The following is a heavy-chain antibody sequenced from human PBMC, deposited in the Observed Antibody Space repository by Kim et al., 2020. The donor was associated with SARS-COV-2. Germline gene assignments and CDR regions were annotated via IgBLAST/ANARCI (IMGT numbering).Heavy chain of an antibody. D-gene: IGHD1-26*01. CDR2: IKSKTDGGTT. J-gene: IGHJ4*02. V-gene: IGHV3-15*01. Sequence: GGSLRLSCAASGFTFSNAWMSWVRQAPGKGLEWVGRIKSKTDGGTTDYAAPVKGRFTISRDDSKNTLYLQMNSLKTEDTAVYYCTTGTSREDFHIDYWGQGTLVTVSS. CDR3: TTGTSREDFHIDY. CDR1: GFTFSNAW.